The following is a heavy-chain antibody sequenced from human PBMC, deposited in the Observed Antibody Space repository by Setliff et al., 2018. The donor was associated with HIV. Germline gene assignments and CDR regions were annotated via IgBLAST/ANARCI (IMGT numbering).Heavy chain of an antibody. Sequence: GGSLRLSCAASGFNFDDNAMHWVRQAPGKGLEWVSGISWNSGNIGYADSVKGRFTISRHNGKNSLYLQMNSLRAEDTALYYCAKGGGAMKYFVDYWGQGTLVTVSS. CDR1: GFNFDDNA. V-gene: IGHV3-9*01. J-gene: IGHJ4*02. CDR2: ISWNSGNI. D-gene: IGHD3-16*01. CDR3: AKGGGAMKYFVDY.